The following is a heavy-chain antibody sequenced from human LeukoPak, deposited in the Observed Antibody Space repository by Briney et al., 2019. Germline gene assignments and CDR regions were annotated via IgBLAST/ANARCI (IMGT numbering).Heavy chain of an antibody. V-gene: IGHV3-43*01. CDR3: AKESGKFDY. J-gene: IGHJ4*02. Sequence: DSVKGRFTISRDNSKNSLYLQMNSLRSEDTAMYYCAKESGKFDYWGQGTLVAVSS.